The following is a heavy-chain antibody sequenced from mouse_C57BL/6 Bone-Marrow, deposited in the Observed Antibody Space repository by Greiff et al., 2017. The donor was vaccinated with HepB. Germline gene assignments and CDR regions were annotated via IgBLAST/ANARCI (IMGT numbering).Heavy chain of an antibody. D-gene: IGHD2-4*01. V-gene: IGHV5-17*01. J-gene: IGHJ3*01. Sequence: EVMLVESGGGLVKPGGSLKLSCAASGFTFSDYGMHWVRQAPEQGLEWVAYISSGSSTIYYADTVKGRFTISRDNAKNTLYLQMTSLRSEDTAMYYCARRDYDAWFAYWGQGTLVTVSA. CDR1: GFTFSDYG. CDR2: ISSGSSTI. CDR3: ARRDYDAWFAY.